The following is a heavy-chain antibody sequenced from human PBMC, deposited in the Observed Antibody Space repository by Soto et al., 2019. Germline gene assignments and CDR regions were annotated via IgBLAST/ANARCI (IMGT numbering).Heavy chain of an antibody. D-gene: IGHD1-26*01. Sequence: GGSLRLSCAASGFTFSTYGMHWVRQAPGKGLEWVAFIWSDGRNKYYGESVKGRFTVSRDNSKNTMYLQMNSLRPEDTAVYYCVRDGGGDELLYYYGMDVWGQGTTVTVSS. CDR1: GFTFSTYG. J-gene: IGHJ6*02. CDR3: VRDGGGDELLYYYGMDV. CDR2: IWSDGRNK. V-gene: IGHV3-33*01.